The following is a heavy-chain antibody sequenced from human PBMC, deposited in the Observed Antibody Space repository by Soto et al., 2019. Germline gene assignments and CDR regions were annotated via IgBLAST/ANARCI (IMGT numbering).Heavy chain of an antibody. V-gene: IGHV4-61*08. J-gene: IGHJ4*02. CDR3: ARGGTRGSSFY. D-gene: IGHD6-13*01. CDR2: IHYSGNT. CDR1: GGSVSSGGYY. Sequence: PSETLSLTCTVSGGSVSSGGYYWSWIRQTPGKGLEWIANIHYSGNTNYNPSLNSRVIISLDTSKNQFSLNLASVTAADTAVYYRARGGTRGSSFYWGQGTLVTVSS.